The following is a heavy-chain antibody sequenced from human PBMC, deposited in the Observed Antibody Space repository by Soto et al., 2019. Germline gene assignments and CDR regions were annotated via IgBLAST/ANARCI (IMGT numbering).Heavy chain of an antibody. D-gene: IGHD3-3*01. CDR2: IYYSGST. J-gene: IGHJ4*02. CDR3: ARSYYDFWSGSDSGYFDY. V-gene: IGHV4-59*12. CDR1: GGSISSYY. Sequence: PSETLSLTCTVSGGSISSYYWSWIRQPPGKGLEWIGYIYYSGSTNYNPSLKSRVTISVDTSKNQFSLKLSSVTAADTAVYYCARSYYDFWSGSDSGYFDYWGQGTLVTVSS.